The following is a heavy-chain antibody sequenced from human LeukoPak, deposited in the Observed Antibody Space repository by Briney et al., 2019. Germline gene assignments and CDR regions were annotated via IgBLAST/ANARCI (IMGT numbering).Heavy chain of an antibody. CDR1: GYTFTSYY. J-gene: IGHJ4*02. CDR2: INPSGGST. Sequence: GASVKVSCKASGYTFTSYYMHWVRQAPGQGLEWMGIINPSGGSTSYAQKFQGRVTMTRDTSTSTVYMELSSLRSEDTAVYYCAREGITMIVVGPFDYWGQGTLVTVSS. D-gene: IGHD3-22*01. V-gene: IGHV1-46*01. CDR3: AREGITMIVVGPFDY.